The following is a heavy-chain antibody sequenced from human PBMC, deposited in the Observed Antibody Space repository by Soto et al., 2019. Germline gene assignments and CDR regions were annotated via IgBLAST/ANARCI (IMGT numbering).Heavy chain of an antibody. Sequence: EVQLVESGGGLVQPGGSLRLSCAASGFTFSNYWMSWVRQAPGKGLEWVANIKQDGSENYYVDSVKGRFTTSRDNTKNSFYLQMNSLRAEDTAVYYCARDHSNGWKFDDWGRGTLVTVSS. V-gene: IGHV3-7*01. D-gene: IGHD6-19*01. CDR1: GFTFSNYW. J-gene: IGHJ4*02. CDR3: ARDHSNGWKFDD. CDR2: IKQDGSEN.